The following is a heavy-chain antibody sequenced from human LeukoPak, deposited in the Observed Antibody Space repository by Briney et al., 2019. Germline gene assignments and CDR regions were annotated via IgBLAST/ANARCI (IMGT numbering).Heavy chain of an antibody. CDR2: IYHSGST. Sequence: PSETLSLTCTVSGYSISSGYYWGWIRQPPGKGLEWIGSIYHSGSTSYNPSLRSRVTLSMETSKNQFSLKLTSVTAADTAVYYCARDQLDSGYYSIYYYYGMDVWGQGTTVTVSS. CDR1: GYSISSGYY. J-gene: IGHJ6*02. D-gene: IGHD3-22*01. CDR3: ARDQLDSGYYSIYYYYGMDV. V-gene: IGHV4-38-2*02.